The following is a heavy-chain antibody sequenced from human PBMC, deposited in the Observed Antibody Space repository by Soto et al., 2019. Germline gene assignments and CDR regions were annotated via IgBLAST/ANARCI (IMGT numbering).Heavy chain of an antibody. CDR1: GGSLSIGDYY. V-gene: IGHV4-30-4*01. CDR2: IYYSGST. Sequence: SETLSLTCSVSGGSLSIGDYYWSWIRQPPGKDMEWIGYIYYSGSTYYNPSLKCRVTISVDTSKNQFFLKMSSVTAADTAVYYCAGATGAYSGMDVWGKGTTVTFST. D-gene: IGHD4-17*01. CDR3: AGATGAYSGMDV. J-gene: IGHJ6*04.